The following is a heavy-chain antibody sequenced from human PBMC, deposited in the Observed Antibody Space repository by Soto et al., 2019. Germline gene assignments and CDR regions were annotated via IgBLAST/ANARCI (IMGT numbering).Heavy chain of an antibody. CDR1: GDSISSSNW. D-gene: IGHD2-2*01. Sequence: PSETLSLTCAVFGDSISSSNWWTWVRQSPGMGLEWIGEIYHSGKTNSDPSLKSRVTMSVDKSRNHFSLELTSVTAADTAVYYCATVEDCSNYWYTSFDVWGLGTRGTVSS. J-gene: IGHJ3*01. V-gene: IGHV4-4*02. CDR2: IYHSGKT. CDR3: ATVEDCSNYWYTSFDV.